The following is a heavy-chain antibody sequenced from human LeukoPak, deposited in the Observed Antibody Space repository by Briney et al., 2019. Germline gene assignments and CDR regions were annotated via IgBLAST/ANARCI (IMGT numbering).Heavy chain of an antibody. J-gene: IGHJ5*02. CDR1: GFTFGDYA. V-gene: IGHV3-9*03. CDR2: ISWNSGSI. CDR3: AKGKGYALRDWFDP. D-gene: IGHD5-12*01. Sequence: PGGSLRLSCAASGFTFGDYAMHWVRQAPGKGLEWVSGISWNSGSIGYADSVKGRFTISRDNAKNSLYLQMNSLRAEDMALYYCAKGKGYALRDWFDPWGQGTLVTVSS.